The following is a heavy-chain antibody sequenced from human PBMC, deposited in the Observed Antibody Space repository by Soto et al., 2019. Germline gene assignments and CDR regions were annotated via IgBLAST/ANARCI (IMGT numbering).Heavy chain of an antibody. J-gene: IGHJ4*02. CDR3: AKNRQFRSYYESAGHYDN. Sequence: EVELLESGGGLVQPGGSLRLSCVASGFTFKNYDMRWIRQAPGKGLEWVSGISGSGGVTYYADSVKGRFTISRDNSKNTLYLQMNSLRAEDTAIYYCAKNRQFRSYYESAGHYDNLGQGTLVTVSS. V-gene: IGHV3-23*01. D-gene: IGHD3-10*01. CDR1: GFTFKNYD. CDR2: ISGSGGVT.